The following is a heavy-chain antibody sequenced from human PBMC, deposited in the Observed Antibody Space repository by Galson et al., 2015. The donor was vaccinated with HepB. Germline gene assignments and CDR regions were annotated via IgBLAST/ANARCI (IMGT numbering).Heavy chain of an antibody. J-gene: IGHJ4*02. CDR3: ARGLSVTAAGTPFDS. Sequence: ETLSLTCTVSGGSTRSTSHYWGWIRQTPGKGLEWVSSAFFTGRSSYMPSLHSRVNPSLQSRVTTAIDTSKSQFSLNLISVSAADTAVYYCARGLSVTAAGTPFDSWGQGTLVTVSS. V-gene: IGHV4-39*07. CDR2: AFFTGRS. D-gene: IGHD6-13*01. CDR1: GGSTRSTSHY.